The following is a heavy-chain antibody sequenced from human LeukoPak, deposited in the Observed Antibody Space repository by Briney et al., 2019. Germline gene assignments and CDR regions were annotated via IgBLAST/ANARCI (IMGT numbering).Heavy chain of an antibody. CDR1: GFSLTTNGMG. CDR2: IYWDDAK. D-gene: IGHD3-10*01. V-gene: IGHV2-5*02. J-gene: IGHJ4*02. CDR3: AHRASGSYEGVFDY. Sequence: SGPTLVNPTQTLTLTCTFSGFSLTTNGMGVGWIRQPPGKALEWLALIYWDDAKRYSPSLKSRLTITKDTSTNQVVLTMTNMDPVDTATYYCAHRASGSYEGVFDYWGQGTLVTVSS.